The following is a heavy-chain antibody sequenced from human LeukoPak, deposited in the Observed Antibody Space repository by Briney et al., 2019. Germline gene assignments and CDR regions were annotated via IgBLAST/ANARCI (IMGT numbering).Heavy chain of an antibody. Sequence: SETPSLTCTVSGGSISSSSYYWGWIRQPPGKGLEWIGEINHSGSTNYNPSLKSRVTISVDTSKNQFSLKLSSVTAADTAVYYCARGDIVVVVAAKVRCWFDPWGQGTLVTVSS. V-gene: IGHV4-39*07. CDR1: GGSISSSSYY. CDR2: INHSGST. CDR3: ARGDIVVVVAAKVRCWFDP. D-gene: IGHD2-15*01. J-gene: IGHJ5*02.